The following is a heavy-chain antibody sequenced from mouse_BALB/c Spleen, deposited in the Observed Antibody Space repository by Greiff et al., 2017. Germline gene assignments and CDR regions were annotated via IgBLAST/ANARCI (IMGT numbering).Heavy chain of an antibody. V-gene: IGHV5-17*02. Sequence: EVQLQESGGGLVQPGGSRTLSCAASGFTFSSFGLHWVRQAPEKGLEWVAYISSGSSTIYYADTVKGRFTISRDNPKNTLFLQMTSLRSEDTAMYYCARDRKYDENIYYYAMDYWGQGTSVTVSS. CDR3: ARDRKYDENIYYYAMDY. CDR1: GFTFSSFG. J-gene: IGHJ4*01. D-gene: IGHD2-12*01. CDR2: ISSGSSTI.